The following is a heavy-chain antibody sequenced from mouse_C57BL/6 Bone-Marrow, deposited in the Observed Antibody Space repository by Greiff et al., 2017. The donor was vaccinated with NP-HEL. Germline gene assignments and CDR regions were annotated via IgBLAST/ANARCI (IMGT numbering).Heavy chain of an antibody. J-gene: IGHJ2*01. CDR3: AKSGRRYYFDY. CDR2: IDPSDSYT. CDR1: GYTFTSYW. D-gene: IGHD3-1*01. V-gene: IGHV1-59*01. Sequence: QVQLKQSGAELVRPGTSVKLSCKASGYTFTSYWMHWVKQRPGQGLEWIGVIDPSDSYTNYNQKFKGKATLTVDTSSSTAYMQLSSLTSEDSAVYYCAKSGRRYYFDYWGQGTTLTVSS.